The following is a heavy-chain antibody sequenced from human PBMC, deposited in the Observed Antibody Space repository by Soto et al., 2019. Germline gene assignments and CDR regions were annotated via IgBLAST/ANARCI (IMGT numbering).Heavy chain of an antibody. J-gene: IGHJ6*02. CDR3: ARDGGYCSSTSCRRSFYYYYGMDV. D-gene: IGHD2-2*01. Sequence: GGSLRLSCAASGFTFSSYSMNWVRQAPGKGLEWVSSISSSSSYIYYADSVKGRFTISRDNAKNSLYLQMNSLRAEGTAVYYCARDGGYCSSTSCRRSFYYYYGMDVWGQGTTVTVSS. V-gene: IGHV3-21*01. CDR2: ISSSSSYI. CDR1: GFTFSSYS.